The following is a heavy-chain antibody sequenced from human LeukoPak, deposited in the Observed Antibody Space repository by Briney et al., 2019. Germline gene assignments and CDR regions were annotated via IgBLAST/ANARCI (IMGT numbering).Heavy chain of an antibody. Sequence: GGSLRLSCAASGFTFSSYWMSWVRQAPGKGLEWVANIKQDGSEKYYVDSVKGRFTIPRDNAKNSLYLQMNSLRAEDTAVYYCASWYADQSFDYWGQGTLVTVSS. V-gene: IGHV3-7*01. CDR3: ASWYADQSFDY. CDR2: IKQDGSEK. CDR1: GFTFSSYW. J-gene: IGHJ4*02. D-gene: IGHD6-13*01.